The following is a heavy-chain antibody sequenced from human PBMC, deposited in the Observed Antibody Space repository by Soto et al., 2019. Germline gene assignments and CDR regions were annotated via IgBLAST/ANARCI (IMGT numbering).Heavy chain of an antibody. CDR2: IWYDGSNK. J-gene: IGHJ6*02. V-gene: IGHV3-33*01. D-gene: IGHD3-10*01. CDR1: GFTFSSYG. CDR3: ARGRNYYGSGSYLVGMDV. Sequence: QVQLVESGGGVVQPGRSLRLSCAASGFTFSSYGMHWVRQAPGKGLEWVAVIWYDGSNKYYADFVKGRFTISRDNSKNTLYLQMNSLRAEDTAVYYCARGRNYYGSGSYLVGMDVWGQGTTVTVSS.